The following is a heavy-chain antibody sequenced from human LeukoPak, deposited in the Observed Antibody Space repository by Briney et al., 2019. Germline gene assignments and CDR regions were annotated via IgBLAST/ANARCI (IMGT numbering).Heavy chain of an antibody. Sequence: SVKVSCKASGGTFISYASSWVGQAPGQGREWMGGINPIFGTAKYAQKLQGRVTSTPGQSTSTGTMELGSRRSWDPGSCYCARLGARGYIGYGPSDSWGEGTLVTVSS. D-gene: IGHD5-12*01. CDR3: ARLGARGYIGYGPSDS. CDR1: GGTFISYA. CDR2: INPIFGTA. V-gene: IGHV1-69*13. J-gene: IGHJ4*02.